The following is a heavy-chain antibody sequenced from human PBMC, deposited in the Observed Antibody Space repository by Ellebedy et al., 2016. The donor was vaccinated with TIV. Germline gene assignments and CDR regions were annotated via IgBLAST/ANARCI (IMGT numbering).Heavy chain of an antibody. CDR3: ARGEGWIDN. Sequence: GGSLRLXXAASGFTFSGYWISWVRQAPGKGLEWAANIKEDGSEKYYVDSVKGRFTISRDNAKNSLYLQMNSLRAEDTAVYFCARGEGWIDNWGQGTLVTVSS. J-gene: IGHJ4*02. CDR1: GFTFSGYW. D-gene: IGHD5-24*01. CDR2: IKEDGSEK. V-gene: IGHV3-7*04.